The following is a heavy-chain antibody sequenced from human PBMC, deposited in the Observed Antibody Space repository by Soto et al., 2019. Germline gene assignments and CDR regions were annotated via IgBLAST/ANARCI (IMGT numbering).Heavy chain of an antibody. CDR3: ARVSVDVPE. V-gene: IGHV1-2*02. J-gene: IGHJ4*02. Sequence: QLVQSGAEVKKPGASVRVSCKTSGPTFIAYYIHWVRQAPGQGLEWMGWIDPKSGGTTYEQKFLGRVTRTRDTSINPAYMDLNRLTSDDTAVYDCARVSVDVPEWGQGTLITVSS. CDR1: GPTFIAYY. CDR2: IDPKSGGT. D-gene: IGHD5-12*01.